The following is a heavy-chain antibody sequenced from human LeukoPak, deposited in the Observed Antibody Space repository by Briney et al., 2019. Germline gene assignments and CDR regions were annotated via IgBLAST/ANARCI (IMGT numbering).Heavy chain of an antibody. J-gene: IGHJ5*01. V-gene: IGHV3-30*14. Sequence: GGSLRLSCAASGFAFSNFAMHWVRQAPGKGLEWVAVVSYEGTIKYYSDSAKGRFTISRDDSNSLISLQMNNLTTEDTAAYYCAREKFDSWGQGTLVTVSP. CDR3: AREKFDS. CDR2: VSYEGTIK. CDR1: GFAFSNFA.